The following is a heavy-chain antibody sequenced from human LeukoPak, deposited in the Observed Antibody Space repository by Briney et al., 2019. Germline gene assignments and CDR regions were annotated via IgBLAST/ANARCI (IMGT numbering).Heavy chain of an antibody. V-gene: IGHV4-39*01. Sequence: SETLSLTCTVSGGSISSYYWGWIRQPPGKGLEWIGTIYYSGSTYYNPSLKSRVTISVDTSKNLFSLRLSSVTAADTAVYYCARVSGYDWESFYDYWGQGTLVTVSS. CDR3: ARVSGYDWESFYDY. CDR1: GGSISSYY. CDR2: IYYSGST. D-gene: IGHD5-12*01. J-gene: IGHJ4*02.